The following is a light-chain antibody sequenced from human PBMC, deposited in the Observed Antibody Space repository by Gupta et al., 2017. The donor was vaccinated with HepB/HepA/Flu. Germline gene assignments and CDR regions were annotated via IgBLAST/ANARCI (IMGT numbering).Light chain of an antibody. V-gene: IGKV3-15*01. J-gene: IGKJ5*01. CDR1: QSVSNN. Sequence: EIVMTQSPATLSVSPGERATLPCRTSQSVSNNLAWYQQKPGQAPRLLIYGASTRTTGIPARFSGAGSGTQFTLTISSLQSEDFAVYYCQQYNNWLITFGQGTRLEIK. CDR3: QQYNNWLIT. CDR2: GAS.